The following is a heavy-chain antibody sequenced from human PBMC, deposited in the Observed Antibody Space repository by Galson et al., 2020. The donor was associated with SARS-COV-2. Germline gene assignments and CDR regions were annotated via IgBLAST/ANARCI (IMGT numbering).Heavy chain of an antibody. CDR3: ARETGGTSWTDP. J-gene: IGHJ5*02. D-gene: IGHD6-13*01. Sequence: SLKSRVSISVDTSRNQFSLDLTSVTVADTAVYYCARETGGTSWTDPWGQGILVTVSS. V-gene: IGHV4-39*02.